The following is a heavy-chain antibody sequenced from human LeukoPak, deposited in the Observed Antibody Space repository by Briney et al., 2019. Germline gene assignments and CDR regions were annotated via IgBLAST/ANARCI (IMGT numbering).Heavy chain of an antibody. V-gene: IGHV4-61*02. CDR3: AREKLWFGESRAFDP. D-gene: IGHD3-10*01. CDR2: IYTSGST. J-gene: IGHJ5*02. CDR1: GGSISSGSYY. Sequence: SETLSLTCTVSGGSISSGSYYWNWIRQPAGKGLEWIGRIYTSGSTNYNPSLKSRVTISVDTSKNQFSLKLSSVTAADTAVYYCAREKLWFGESRAFDPWGQGTLVTVSS.